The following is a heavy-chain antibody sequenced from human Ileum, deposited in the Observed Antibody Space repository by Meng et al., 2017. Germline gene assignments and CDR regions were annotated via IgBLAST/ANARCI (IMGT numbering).Heavy chain of an antibody. J-gene: IGHJ4*02. V-gene: IGHV4-30-4*01. Sequence: QVQLQESGPGLVKPSQTLSLTCTVSGGSISSGDYYWSWIRQPPGKGLEWIGYIYYSGSTYYNPSLKSRVTISVDTSKNQFSLKLSSVTAEDTDVYYCARERRHYYGSGSFDYWGQGILVTVSS. CDR3: ARERRHYYGSGSFDY. D-gene: IGHD3-10*01. CDR2: IYYSGST. CDR1: GGSISSGDYY.